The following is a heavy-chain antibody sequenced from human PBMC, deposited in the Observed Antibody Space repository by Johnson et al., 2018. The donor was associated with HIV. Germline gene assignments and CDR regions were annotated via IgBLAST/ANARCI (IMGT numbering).Heavy chain of an antibody. Sequence: QVQLVESGGGVVQPGRSLRLSCAASGFTFSSYAMHWVRQAPGKGLEWVAVISYDGSNKYYADSVKGRFTISRDNSKNTLFLQMNSLRAEDTAVFYCARACRDGYTWDAFDIWGQGTMVTVSS. CDR3: ARACRDGYTWDAFDI. J-gene: IGHJ3*02. D-gene: IGHD5-24*01. CDR2: ISYDGSNK. CDR1: GFTFSSYA. V-gene: IGHV3-30*14.